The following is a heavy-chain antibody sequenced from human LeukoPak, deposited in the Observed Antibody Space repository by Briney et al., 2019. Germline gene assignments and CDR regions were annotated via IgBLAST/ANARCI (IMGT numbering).Heavy chain of an antibody. Sequence: GGSLRLSCAASGFTFSSYSMNWVRQAPGKGLEWVSSISSSSNYIYYADSVKGRFTISRDNAKNSLYLQMNSLRAEDTAVYCCARIGAYDYVWGSYRYRLDYWGQGTLVTVSS. CDR3: ARIGAYDYVWGSYRYRLDY. D-gene: IGHD3-16*02. CDR1: GFTFSSYS. V-gene: IGHV3-21*01. CDR2: ISSSSNYI. J-gene: IGHJ4*02.